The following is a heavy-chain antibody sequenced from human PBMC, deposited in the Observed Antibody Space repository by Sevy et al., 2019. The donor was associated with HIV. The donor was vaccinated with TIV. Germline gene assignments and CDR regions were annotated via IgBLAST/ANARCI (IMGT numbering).Heavy chain of an antibody. V-gene: IGHV4-30-4*01. CDR1: GGSISSGDYY. CDR2: IYYSGST. Sequence: SETLSLTCTVSGGSISSGDYYWSWIRQPPGKGLEWIGYIYYSGSTYYNPSLKSRVTISVDTSKNQFSLKLSSVTAADTAVYYCARGKLDDFWSGPQIDYWGQGTLVTVSS. D-gene: IGHD3-3*01. J-gene: IGHJ4*02. CDR3: ARGKLDDFWSGPQIDY.